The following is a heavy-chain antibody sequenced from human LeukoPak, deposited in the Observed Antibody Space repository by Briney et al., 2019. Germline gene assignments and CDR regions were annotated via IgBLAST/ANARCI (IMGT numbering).Heavy chain of an antibody. V-gene: IGHV4-39*07. Sequence: SETLSLTCTVSGGSISSTSYYWGWIRQPPGQGLEWIGNIYQSGSTYYNPSLKSRVTISLDTSKNRFSLKLSSVTAADTAVYYCARAAGYYAFDIWGQGTMVTVSS. D-gene: IGHD5-12*01. CDR1: GGSISSTSYY. J-gene: IGHJ3*02. CDR3: ARAAGYYAFDI. CDR2: IYQSGST.